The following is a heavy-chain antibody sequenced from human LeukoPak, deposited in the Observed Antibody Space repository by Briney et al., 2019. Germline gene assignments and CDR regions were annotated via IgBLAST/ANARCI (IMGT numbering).Heavy chain of an antibody. Sequence: YYADSVKGRFTISRDNSKNTLFLQMNSLRAEDTAVYFCAKDRAQYYDSFGYFDYWGQGTLVTVSS. D-gene: IGHD3-22*01. J-gene: IGHJ4*02. CDR3: AKDRAQYYDSFGYFDY. V-gene: IGHV3-30-3*02.